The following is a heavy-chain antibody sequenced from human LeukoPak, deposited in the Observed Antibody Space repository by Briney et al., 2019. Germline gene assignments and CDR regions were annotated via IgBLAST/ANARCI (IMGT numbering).Heavy chain of an antibody. CDR1: GGSISSGDYY. CDR2: IYYSGST. CDR3: ARVSSRWLQDYYFDY. Sequence: SQTLCLTCTVSGGSISSGDYYWSWIRQPPGKGLEWIGYIYYSGSTYYNPSLKSRVTISVDTSKNQFSLKLSSVTAADTAVYYCARVSSRWLQDYYFDYWGQGTLVTVSS. V-gene: IGHV4-30-4*01. D-gene: IGHD5-24*01. J-gene: IGHJ4*02.